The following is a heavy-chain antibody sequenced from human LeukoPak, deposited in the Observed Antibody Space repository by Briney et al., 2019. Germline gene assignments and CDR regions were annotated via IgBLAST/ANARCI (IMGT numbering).Heavy chain of an antibody. CDR3: AKDRAVATIGGIDY. CDR2: INPNSDGT. J-gene: IGHJ4*02. Sequence: ASVKVSCKASGYTFIGYYMHWVRQAPGQGLEWMGWINPNSDGTNYAQRFQGRVTMTRDTSISTVYMELSRLRSDDTAVYYCAKDRAVATIGGIDYWGQGTLVTVPS. D-gene: IGHD5-12*01. CDR1: GYTFIGYY. V-gene: IGHV1-2*02.